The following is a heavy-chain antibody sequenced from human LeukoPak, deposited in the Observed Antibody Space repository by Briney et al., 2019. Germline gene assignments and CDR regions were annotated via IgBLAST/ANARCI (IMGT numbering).Heavy chain of an antibody. CDR2: INHSGST. CDR3: ARMSIAAAGTSFDY. V-gene: IGHV4-34*01. J-gene: IGHJ4*02. D-gene: IGHD6-13*01. CDR1: GGSFSGYY. Sequence: SETLSLTCAVYGGSFSGYYWSWIRQPPGKGLEWIGEINHSGSTNYNPSLKSRVTISVDTSKNQFSLKLSSVTAADTAVYYCARMSIAAAGTSFDYWGQGTLVTVSS.